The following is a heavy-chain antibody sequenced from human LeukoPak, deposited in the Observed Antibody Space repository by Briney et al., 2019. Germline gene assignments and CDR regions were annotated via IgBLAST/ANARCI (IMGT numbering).Heavy chain of an antibody. CDR3: ARGGSAEYFQN. V-gene: IGHV1-2*02. Sequence: ASLKVSCKASGYTFTGYNIHWVRQAPGQGLEWMGCINPNRGDAAYAQKFQGRVTMTRDTSITTAYMELSRLTSDDTAVYYCARGGSAEYFQNWGQGTLATVSS. CDR1: GYTFTGYN. D-gene: IGHD3-16*01. CDR2: INPNRGDA. J-gene: IGHJ1*01.